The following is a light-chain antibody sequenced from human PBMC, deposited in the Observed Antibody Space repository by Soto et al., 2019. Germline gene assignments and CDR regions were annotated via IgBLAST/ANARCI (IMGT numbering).Light chain of an antibody. CDR3: QHYNSCSEA. CDR1: QTISSW. J-gene: IGKJ1*01. CDR2: KAS. V-gene: IGKV1-5*03. Sequence: DIQMSQSPSTLSASVGDRVTITCRASQTISSWLAWYQQTPGKAPKLLIYKASTLKSGVQSRFSGSGAGTECTRTISSLQPDDFATDYCQHYNSCSEAFGQGTKVDIK.